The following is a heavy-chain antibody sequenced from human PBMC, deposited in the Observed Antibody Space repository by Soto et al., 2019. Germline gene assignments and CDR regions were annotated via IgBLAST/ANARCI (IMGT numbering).Heavy chain of an antibody. CDR1: GFTFSSYA. D-gene: IGHD2-8*01. V-gene: IGHV3-23*01. CDR3: AKDWGIVLMVYASQSFDY. J-gene: IGHJ4*02. CDR2: ISGSGGST. Sequence: GGSLRLSCAASGFTFSSYAMSWVRQAPGKGLEWVSAISGSGGSTYYADSVKGRFTISRDNSKNTLYLQMNSLRAEDTAVYYCAKDWGIVLMVYASQSFDYWGQGTLVTVSS.